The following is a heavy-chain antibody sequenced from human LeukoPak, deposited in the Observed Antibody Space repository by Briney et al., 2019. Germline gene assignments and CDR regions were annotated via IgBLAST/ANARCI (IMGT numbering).Heavy chain of an antibody. CDR1: GFTFSSYA. CDR2: ISGSGGST. D-gene: IGHD3-22*01. V-gene: IGHV3-23*01. J-gene: IGHJ3*02. CDR3: AKSRYDSSGYYYDFIDAFDI. Sequence: GGSLRLSCAASGFTFSSYAMSWVRQAPGKGLEWVSAISGSGGSTYYADSVKGRFTISRDNSKNTLYLQMNSLRAEDTAVYYCAKSRYDSSGYYYDFIDAFDIWGQGTMVTVSP.